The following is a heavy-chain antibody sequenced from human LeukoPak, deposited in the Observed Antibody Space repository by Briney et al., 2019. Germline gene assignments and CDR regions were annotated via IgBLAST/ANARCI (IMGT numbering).Heavy chain of an antibody. CDR2: ISYDGSNK. D-gene: IGHD3-10*01. V-gene: IGHV3-30*18. CDR1: GFTFSSYG. Sequence: PGRSLRLSCAASGFTFSSYGMHWVRQAPGKGLEWVAVISYDGSNKYYADSVTGRFTISRDNSKNTLYLQMNSLRAEDTAVYYCAKDGPLYYYGSGSYPDYWGQGTLVTVSS. CDR3: AKDGPLYYYGSGSYPDY. J-gene: IGHJ4*02.